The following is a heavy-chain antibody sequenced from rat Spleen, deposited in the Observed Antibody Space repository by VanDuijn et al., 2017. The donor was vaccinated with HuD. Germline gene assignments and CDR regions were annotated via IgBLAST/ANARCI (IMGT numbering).Heavy chain of an antibody. J-gene: IGHJ2*01. CDR1: GFSLTNYP. V-gene: IGHV2-27*01. CDR3: ARANFEY. CDR2: IWTGGST. Sequence: QVQLKESEPDLVQPSQTLSLTCTVSGFSLTNYPVHWVRQPPGRGLEWVGVIWTGGSTDYNSALKSRLSISRDTSKSQVFLKMNSLQPEDTGTYYCARANFEYWGQGVMVTVSS.